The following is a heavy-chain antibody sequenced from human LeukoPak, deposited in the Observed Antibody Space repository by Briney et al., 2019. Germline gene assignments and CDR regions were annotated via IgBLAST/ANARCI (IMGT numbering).Heavy chain of an antibody. CDR2: INHSGST. CDR3: ARAVGIVATIPSGAFDY. J-gene: IGHJ4*02. V-gene: IGHV4-34*01. D-gene: IGHD5-12*01. Sequence: SETLSLTCAVYGGSFSGYYWSWIRQPPGKGLEWIGEINHSGSTNYNPSLKSRVTISVDTSKNQFSLKLSSVTAADTAVYYCARAVGIVATIPSGAFDYWGQGTLVTVSS. CDR1: GGSFSGYY.